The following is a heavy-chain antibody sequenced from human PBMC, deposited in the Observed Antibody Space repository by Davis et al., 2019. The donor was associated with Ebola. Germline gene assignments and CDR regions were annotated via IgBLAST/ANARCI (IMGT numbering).Heavy chain of an antibody. V-gene: IGHV5-10-1*01. Sequence: PGGSLRLSCKGSGYIFSSYWISWVRQMPGKGLEWMGRIDPSDSYTNYSPSFQGHVTISADKSISTAYLQWSSLEASDTAMYYCARRRSCTNGVCNAFDVWGQGTMVTVSS. D-gene: IGHD2-8*01. J-gene: IGHJ3*01. CDR2: IDPSDSYT. CDR3: ARRRSCTNGVCNAFDV. CDR1: GYIFSSYW.